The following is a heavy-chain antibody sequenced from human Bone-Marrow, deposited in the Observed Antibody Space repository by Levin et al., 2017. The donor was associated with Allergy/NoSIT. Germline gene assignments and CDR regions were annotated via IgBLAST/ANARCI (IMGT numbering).Heavy chain of an antibody. CDR3: ARTHIVVVVAAKTGWFDP. CDR2: ISAYNGNT. CDR1: GYTFTSYG. J-gene: IGHJ5*02. V-gene: IGHV1-18*01. Sequence: GESLKISCKASGYTFTSYGISWVRQAPGQGLEWMGWISAYNGNTNYAQKLQGRVTMTTDTSTSTAYMELRSLRSDDTAVYYCARTHIVVVVAAKTGWFDPWGQGTLVTVSS. D-gene: IGHD2-15*01.